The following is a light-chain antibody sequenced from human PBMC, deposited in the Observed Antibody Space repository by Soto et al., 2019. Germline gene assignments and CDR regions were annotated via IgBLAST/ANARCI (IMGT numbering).Light chain of an antibody. Sequence: AIQPTRTPSCQCASVVARDSSPWRASQGIRNDVDWFQQKPGKAPKLLIYAASNLQRGVPARFSGSGSGTDFTLTISSLQPEDFATYYCLQKYFYPFTFGPGTKVDNK. CDR2: AAS. CDR1: QGIRND. CDR3: LQKYFYPFT. V-gene: IGKV1-6*01. J-gene: IGKJ3*01.